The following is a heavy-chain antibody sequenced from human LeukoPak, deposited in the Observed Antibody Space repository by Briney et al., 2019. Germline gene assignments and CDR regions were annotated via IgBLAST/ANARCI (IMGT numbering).Heavy chain of an antibody. D-gene: IGHD3-3*01. Sequence: SETLSLTCAVSGGSISSTNWWSWVRQPPGKGLEWIGEIYHSGSTNYNPSLKSRVTISVDKSKNQFSLKLSSVTAADTAVYYCAREDYDDSGAWYFDLWGRGTLVTVSS. V-gene: IGHV4-4*02. J-gene: IGHJ2*01. CDR3: AREDYDDSGAWYFDL. CDR2: IYHSGST. CDR1: GGSISSTNW.